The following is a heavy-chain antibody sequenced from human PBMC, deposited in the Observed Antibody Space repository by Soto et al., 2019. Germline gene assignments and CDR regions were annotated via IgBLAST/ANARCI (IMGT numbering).Heavy chain of an antibody. CDR3: ARSYSSGWEFDY. CDR1: GFTFSNYY. Sequence: LRLSCGASGFTFSNYYMSWIRQAPGKGLEWVSYISSTGRTIYYADSVKGRFTVSRDNAQNSLSLKLNSLRVEDTAVYYCARSYSSGWEFDYWGQGTQVTVSS. CDR2: ISSTGRTI. V-gene: IGHV3-11*01. J-gene: IGHJ4*02. D-gene: IGHD6-19*01.